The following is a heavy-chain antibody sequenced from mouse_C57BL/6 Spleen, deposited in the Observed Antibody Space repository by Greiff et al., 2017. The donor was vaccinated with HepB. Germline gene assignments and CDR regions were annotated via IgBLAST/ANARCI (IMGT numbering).Heavy chain of an antibody. D-gene: IGHD2-1*01. V-gene: IGHV1-81*01. CDR3: AREDGNYVYYAMDY. CDR2: IYPRSGNT. CDR1: GYTFTSYG. Sequence: QVQLKQSGAELARPGASVKLSCKASGYTFTSYGISWVKQRTGQGLEWIGEIYPRSGNTYYNEKFKGKATLTADKSSSTAYMELRSLTSEDSAVYFCAREDGNYVYYAMDYWGQGTSVTVSS. J-gene: IGHJ4*01.